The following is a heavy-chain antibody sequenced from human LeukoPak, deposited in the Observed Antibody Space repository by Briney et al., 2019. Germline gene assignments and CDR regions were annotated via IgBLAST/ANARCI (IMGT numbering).Heavy chain of an antibody. CDR3: ARGTTWDY. J-gene: IGHJ4*02. CDR1: GGSFSGYY. V-gene: IGHV4-34*01. CDR2: INHSGST. D-gene: IGHD1-1*01. Sequence: SETLSLTCAVYGGSFSGYYWSWIRQPPGKGLEWIGEINHSGSTNYNPSLKSRVAISVDTSKNQFSLKLSSVTAADTAVYYCARGTTWDYWGQGTLVTVSS.